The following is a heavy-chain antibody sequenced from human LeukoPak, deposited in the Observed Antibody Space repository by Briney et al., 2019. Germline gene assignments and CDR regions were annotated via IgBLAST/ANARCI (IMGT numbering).Heavy chain of an antibody. J-gene: IGHJ4*02. Sequence: GRCLRLSCSASGYTFSSYAMHWVRQAPGEGLEGVTIISHDGSDKAYAVSVKGRFTISRDMSKNTLALQMNSLRADDTAVYYCARDRWGFDYWGQGTLVSVSS. CDR2: ISHDGSDK. D-gene: IGHD4-23*01. V-gene: IGHV3-30-3*01. CDR1: GYTFSSYA. CDR3: ARDRWGFDY.